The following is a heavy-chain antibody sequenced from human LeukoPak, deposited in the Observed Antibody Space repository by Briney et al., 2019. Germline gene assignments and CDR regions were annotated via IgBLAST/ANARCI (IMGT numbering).Heavy chain of an antibody. CDR3: AARYSNYYYYMDV. D-gene: IGHD3-9*01. V-gene: IGHV3-23*01. J-gene: IGHJ6*03. Sequence: PGGSLRLSCAASGFTFSSYAMSWVRQAPGKGLEWVSAISGSGGSTYYADSVKGRFTISRDNSKNTLYLQMNSLRAEDTAVYYCAARYSNYYYYMDVWGKGTTVTVSS. CDR1: GFTFSSYA. CDR2: ISGSGGST.